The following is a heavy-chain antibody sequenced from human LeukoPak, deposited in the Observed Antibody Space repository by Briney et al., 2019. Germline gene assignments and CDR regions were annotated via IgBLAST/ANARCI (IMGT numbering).Heavy chain of an antibody. CDR1: GFSFTNYD. D-gene: IGHD6-13*01. CDR3: ASSPAYSNNWDAIDN. V-gene: IGHV3-13*01. Sequence: GGSLRLSCAASGFSFTNYDMHWVRQAAGKGLEWVSGIGTAGDTYYPGSVKGRFTISRENAKNSLYLRMNSLSAGDTAVYYCASSPAYSNNWDAIDNWGQGTLVTVSS. J-gene: IGHJ4*02. CDR2: IGTAGDT.